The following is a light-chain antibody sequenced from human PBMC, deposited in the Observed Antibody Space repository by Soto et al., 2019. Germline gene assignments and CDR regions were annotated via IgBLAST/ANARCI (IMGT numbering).Light chain of an antibody. CDR1: QSASVY. CDR3: HQRSNWLGP. CDR2: DAS. V-gene: IGKV3-11*01. Sequence: EIVLTQSPVTLSLSPGERATLSCRASQSASVYLAWYQQKPGQSPRLLIYDASNRAPGIPARFSGSGSGTDFTLTISSLAPEDVAVYYCHQRSNWLGPFGPGTRVDIK. J-gene: IGKJ3*01.